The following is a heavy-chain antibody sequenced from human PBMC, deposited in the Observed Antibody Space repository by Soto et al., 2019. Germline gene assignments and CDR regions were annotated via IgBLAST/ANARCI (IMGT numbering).Heavy chain of an antibody. V-gene: IGHV3-30-3*01. J-gene: IGHJ6*02. CDR2: ISYDGNNK. D-gene: IGHD3-10*02. CDR1: GFTFSGFS. Sequence: GGSLRLSCAASGFTFSGFSMHWVRQAPGKGLAWVAVISYDGNNKHFAESVKGRFSISRDDSKNTVYLEMNNLRGDDSAVYYCARDHGMFLSYYYYGMDVWGQGTMVTVSS. CDR3: ARDHGMFLSYYYYGMDV.